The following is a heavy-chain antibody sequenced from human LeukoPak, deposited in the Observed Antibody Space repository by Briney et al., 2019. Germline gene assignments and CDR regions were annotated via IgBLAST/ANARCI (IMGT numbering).Heavy chain of an antibody. V-gene: IGHV1-24*01. CDR3: ATATIIWGSYRSWLDT. CDR2: LDPEHGGG. D-gene: IGHD3-16*02. J-gene: IGHJ5*02. CDR1: GKSLTRVS. Sequence: GASVKVSCKVSGKSLTRVSIHWVRQSPGKGLEWMGGLDPEHGGGLYAQTFQGRVTMTEDASTDTAHMELNRLRSEDTAVYYCATATIIWGSYRSWLDTWGQGTLVTVSS.